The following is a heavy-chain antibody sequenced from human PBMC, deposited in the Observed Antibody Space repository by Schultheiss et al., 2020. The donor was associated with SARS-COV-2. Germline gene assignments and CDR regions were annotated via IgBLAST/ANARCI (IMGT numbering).Heavy chain of an antibody. CDR3: ARHAVDGSHYYYYMDV. J-gene: IGHJ6*02. CDR1: GGSISRGGNS. CDR2: IIYSGTT. V-gene: IGHV4-39*01. Sequence: SETLSLTCAVSGGSISRGGNSWSWIRQPPGKGLEWIGSIIYSGTTYYKSSLKSRVTISVDTSKNQFSLRLSSLTAADAAVYYCARHAVDGSHYYYYMDVWGQGTSVTVSS. D-gene: IGHD6-19*01.